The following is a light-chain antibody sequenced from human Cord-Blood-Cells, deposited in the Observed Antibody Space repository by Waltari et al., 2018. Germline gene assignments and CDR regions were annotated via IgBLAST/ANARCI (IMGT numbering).Light chain of an antibody. Sequence: EMVLTQSPATLSMSPGERATLSCRARQSVSSYLAWYQQKPGQGSRLLIYEASNRATGIPARFSGSGFWTDFTLTIRSLEPEDFAVYYCQQRSNWPITFGQGTRLEIK. V-gene: IGKV3-11*01. J-gene: IGKJ5*01. CDR3: QQRSNWPIT. CDR2: EAS. CDR1: QSVSSY.